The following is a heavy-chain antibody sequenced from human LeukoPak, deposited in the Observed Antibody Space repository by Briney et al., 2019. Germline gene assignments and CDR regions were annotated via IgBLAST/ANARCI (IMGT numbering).Heavy chain of an antibody. CDR3: ARELGGYGIDY. CDR1: GFTFSSYD. D-gene: IGHD5-12*01. Sequence: PGGSLRLSCAASGFTFSSYDMHWVRQATGKGLEWVSAIGTAGDTYYPGSVKGRFTISRENAKNSLYLQMNSLRAGDTAVYYCARELGGYGIDYWGQGTLVTVSS. V-gene: IGHV3-13*01. J-gene: IGHJ4*02. CDR2: IGTAGDT.